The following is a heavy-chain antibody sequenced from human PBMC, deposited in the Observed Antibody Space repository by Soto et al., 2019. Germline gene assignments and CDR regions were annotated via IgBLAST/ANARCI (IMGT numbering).Heavy chain of an antibody. V-gene: IGHV1-69*01. J-gene: IGHJ4*02. CDR2: IIPIFDTI. Sequence: QVQLLQSGAEVKKPGSSVKGSCKASGATFSSFAFSWVRQAPGQGLEWMGVIIPIFDTISYAQKFQGRVTITADESTRTAYMELNSLTSDATAVYYCASPLKWSGYYIAFDYWGQGTLVIVSS. CDR3: ASPLKWSGYYIAFDY. D-gene: IGHD3-3*01. CDR1: GATFSSFA.